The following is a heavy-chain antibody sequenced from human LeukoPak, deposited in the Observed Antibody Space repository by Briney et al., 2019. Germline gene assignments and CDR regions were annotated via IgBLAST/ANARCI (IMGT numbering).Heavy chain of an antibody. Sequence: PSETLSLTCTVSGGSISSSSYSWGVIRQPPGKGLEWIANIYYRGSTSYNPSLKSRVTISVDTSKNQFSLKLTSVTAADTAVYYCASRCSRTFCYKGFDPWGQGTVVTVSS. CDR3: ASRCSRTFCYKGFDP. CDR2: IYYRGST. D-gene: IGHD2-2*02. J-gene: IGHJ5*02. CDR1: GGSISSSSYS. V-gene: IGHV4-39*07.